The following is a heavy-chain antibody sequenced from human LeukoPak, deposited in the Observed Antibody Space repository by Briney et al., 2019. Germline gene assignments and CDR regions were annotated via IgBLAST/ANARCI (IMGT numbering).Heavy chain of an antibody. CDR2: ISSTSGYI. CDR3: ARAQRLDYEILMGFYPFAS. D-gene: IGHD3-9*01. J-gene: IGHJ4*02. Sequence: GGSLRLSCAPSGLSFSSYTIHWVRQAPGKGLEWVSSISSTSGYIHYADSVKGRFSISRDNAKNLVHLEMDILRADDTAVYYCARAQRLDYEILMGFYPFASGGQGPLVTVSS. CDR1: GLSFSSYT. V-gene: IGHV3-21*01.